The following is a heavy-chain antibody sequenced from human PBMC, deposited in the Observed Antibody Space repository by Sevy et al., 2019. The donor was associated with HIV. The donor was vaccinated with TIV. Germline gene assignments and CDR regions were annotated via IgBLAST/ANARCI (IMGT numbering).Heavy chain of an antibody. V-gene: IGHV1-2*02. CDR1: GYIVTDYY. Sequence: ASVKVSCKASGYIVTDYYIHWVQQAPGQGLEWMAWSNSDSGVTNYAQRFQGEVTVTRDTSLSTAYLELTNLKSNDTAIYYCARLTTQPTSDLYGLDVWGQRTTVTVSS. J-gene: IGHJ6*02. CDR3: ARLTTQPTSDLYGLDV. D-gene: IGHD4-17*01. CDR2: SNSDSGVT.